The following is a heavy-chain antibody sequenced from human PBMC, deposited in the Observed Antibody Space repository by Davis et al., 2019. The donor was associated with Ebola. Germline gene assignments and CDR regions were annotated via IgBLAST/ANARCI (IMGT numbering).Heavy chain of an antibody. CDR3: ARHLLYGSGSHSPYYFDY. Sequence: PSETLSLTCTVSGGSISSYYWSWIRQPPGKGLEWIGYIYYSGSTYYNPSLKSRVTISVDTSKNQFSLKLSSVTAADTAVYYCARHLLYGSGSHSPYYFDYWGQGTLVTVSS. D-gene: IGHD3-10*01. J-gene: IGHJ4*02. V-gene: IGHV4-59*06. CDR1: GGSISSYY. CDR2: IYYSGST.